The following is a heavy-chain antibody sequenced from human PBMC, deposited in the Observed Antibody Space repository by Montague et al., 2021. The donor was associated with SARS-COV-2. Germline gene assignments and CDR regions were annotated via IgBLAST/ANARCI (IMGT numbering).Heavy chain of an antibody. CDR1: GGSISSSSYY. V-gene: IGHV4-61*01. D-gene: IGHD3-10*01. CDR3: AREGSGRGYYYYGMDV. J-gene: IGHJ6*02. Sequence: SETLSLTCTVSGGSISSSSYYWSWIRQPPGKGLERIGYIYYSGSTNYNPSLKSRVTISVDTSKNQFSLKLSSVTAADTAVYYCAREGSGRGYYYYGMDVWGQGTTVTVSS. CDR2: IYYSGST.